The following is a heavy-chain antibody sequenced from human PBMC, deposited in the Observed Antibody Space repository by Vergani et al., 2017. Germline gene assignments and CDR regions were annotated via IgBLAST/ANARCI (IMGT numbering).Heavy chain of an antibody. D-gene: IGHD3-10*01. Sequence: EVQVVESGGGLIKPGGSLRLSCVVSGITFKNAWINWVRQAPGKGLEWIGRIRSKNDGGTADYAAPLKGRFTISRDDSKDSAFLLVNNLKTEDTAVYYCASMVRGRFDYWGQGTLVTVSS. V-gene: IGHV3-15*01. CDR1: GITFKNAW. CDR3: ASMVRGRFDY. CDR2: IRSKNDGGTA. J-gene: IGHJ4*02.